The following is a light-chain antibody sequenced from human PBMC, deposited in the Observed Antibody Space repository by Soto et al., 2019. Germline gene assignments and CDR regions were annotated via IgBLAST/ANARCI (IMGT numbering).Light chain of an antibody. CDR2: DAS. J-gene: IGKJ1*01. CDR1: QSISSW. V-gene: IGKV1-5*01. Sequence: DIQMTQSPSTLSASVGDRVTITCRASQSISSWLAWYQQKPGKAPKLLIYDASSLESGVPSRFRGSGSGTEFTITSSSLQPDDFATYYCQQYNSYSPTFGQGTKVEIK. CDR3: QQYNSYSPT.